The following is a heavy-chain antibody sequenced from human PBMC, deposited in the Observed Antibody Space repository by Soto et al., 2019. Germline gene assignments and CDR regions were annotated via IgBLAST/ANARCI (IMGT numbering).Heavy chain of an antibody. Sequence: EVQLLESGGGLVQPGGSLRLSCAASGFTFSSYAMSWVRQAPGKWLEWVSAISGSGGSTYYADSVKGRFTISRDNSKNTLYLQMNSLRAEVTAVYYCAKGPYSSGWYSLDYWGQGTLVTVSS. CDR3: AKGPYSSGWYSLDY. CDR1: GFTFSSYA. D-gene: IGHD6-19*01. V-gene: IGHV3-23*01. J-gene: IGHJ4*02. CDR2: ISGSGGST.